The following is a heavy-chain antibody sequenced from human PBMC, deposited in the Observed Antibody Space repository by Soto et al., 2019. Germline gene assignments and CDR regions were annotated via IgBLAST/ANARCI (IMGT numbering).Heavy chain of an antibody. CDR2: RNAYNVDT. D-gene: IGHD3-22*01. CDR1: GYTFSSYG. CDR3: ARGGYDSGGYPFPY. V-gene: IGHV1-18*01. J-gene: IGHJ4*02. Sequence: QVQLVQSGAEVKKPGASVKVSCKPSGYTFSSYGINWVRQAPGKGLEWMGWRNAYNVDTNYAQKYQGRFTMTTDTSTSTAYMELRSLISDDTAGYYCARGGYDSGGYPFPYWGQGTLVTVSS.